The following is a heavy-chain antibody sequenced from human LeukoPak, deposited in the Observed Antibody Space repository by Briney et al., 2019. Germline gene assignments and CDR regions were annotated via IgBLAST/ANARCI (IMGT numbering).Heavy chain of an antibody. Sequence: GASVKVSCKASGYTFTSYDINWVRQATGQGLEWMGWMNPNSGNTGYAQKFQGRVTMTRNTSISTAYMELSSLRSEDTAAYYCARPSSTGYYRPRYYYYMDVWGKGTTVTVSS. J-gene: IGHJ6*03. CDR1: GYTFTSYD. CDR2: MNPNSGNT. V-gene: IGHV1-8*01. D-gene: IGHD3-9*01. CDR3: ARPSSTGYYRPRYYYYMDV.